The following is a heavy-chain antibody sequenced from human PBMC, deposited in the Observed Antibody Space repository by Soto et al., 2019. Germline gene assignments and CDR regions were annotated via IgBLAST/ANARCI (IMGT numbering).Heavy chain of an antibody. CDR2: INHSGST. D-gene: IGHD3-10*01. Sequence: QVQLQQWGAGLLKPSETLSLTCAVYGGSFSGYYWSWIRQPPGKGLEWIGEINHSGSTNYNPSLKSRVTISVDTSKNQFSLKLSSVTAADTAVYYCARVAVKGYYGTIYIDYWGQGTLVTVSS. J-gene: IGHJ4*02. CDR3: ARVAVKGYYGTIYIDY. V-gene: IGHV4-34*01. CDR1: GGSFSGYY.